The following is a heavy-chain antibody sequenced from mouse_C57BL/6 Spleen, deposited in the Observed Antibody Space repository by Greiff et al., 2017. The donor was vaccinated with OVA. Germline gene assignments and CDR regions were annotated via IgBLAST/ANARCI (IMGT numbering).Heavy chain of an antibody. J-gene: IGHJ4*01. CDR2: IDPSDSYT. CDR1: GYTFTSYW. Sequence: VKLMESGAELVKPGASVKLSCKASGYTFTSYWMQWVKQRPGQGLEWIGEIDPSDSYTNYNQKFKGKATLTVDTSSSTAYMQLSSLTSEDSAVYYCARYGNNDAMDYWGQGTSVTVSS. V-gene: IGHV1-50*01. CDR3: ARYGNNDAMDY. D-gene: IGHD2-1*01.